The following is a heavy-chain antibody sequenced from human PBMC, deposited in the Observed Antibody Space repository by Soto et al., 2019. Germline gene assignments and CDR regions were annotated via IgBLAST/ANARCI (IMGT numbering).Heavy chain of an antibody. D-gene: IGHD1-20*01. CDR1: GYSITNHG. V-gene: IGHV3-33*06. CDR2: IWAHGTEQ. CDR3: GKDIRSESIDY. J-gene: IGHJ4*02. Sequence: GGSLRLSCAASGYSITNHGMHWVRQAPGKGLEWVALIWAHGTEQYYADSVKGRFTVSRDTSTNTVYLQMNSLRAEDTARYYCGKDIRSESIDYWGQGTLVTVSS.